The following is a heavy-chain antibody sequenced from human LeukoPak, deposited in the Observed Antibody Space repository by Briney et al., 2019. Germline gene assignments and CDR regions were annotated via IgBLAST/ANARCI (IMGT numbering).Heavy chain of an antibody. Sequence: SETLSLTCTVSGGSISSGDYYWSWIRQHPGKGLEWIGYIYYSGSTYYNPSLKSRVTISVDTSKNQFSLKLSSVTAADTAVYYCARDLTVAGAFDIWGQGTMVTVSS. J-gene: IGHJ3*02. CDR3: ARDLTVAGAFDI. CDR1: GGSISSGDYY. V-gene: IGHV4-31*03. D-gene: IGHD6-19*01. CDR2: IYYSGST.